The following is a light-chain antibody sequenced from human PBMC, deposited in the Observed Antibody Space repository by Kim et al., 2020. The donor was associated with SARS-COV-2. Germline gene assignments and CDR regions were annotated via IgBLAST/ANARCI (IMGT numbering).Light chain of an antibody. V-gene: IGKV1-8*01. J-gene: IGKJ1*01. CDR1: QGISGY. CDR3: QQYYSYPPT. Sequence: IRMTQSPSSLSASTGDRVTITCRASQGISGYLALHQQKPGKAPKLLIYAASTLQSGVPSRFSGSGSGTDFTLTISCLQSEDFATYYCQQYYSYPPTFGQGTKVEIK. CDR2: AAS.